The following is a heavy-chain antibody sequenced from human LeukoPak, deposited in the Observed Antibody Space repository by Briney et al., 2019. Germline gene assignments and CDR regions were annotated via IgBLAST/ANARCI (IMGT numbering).Heavy chain of an antibody. CDR2: ISYDGSNK. Sequence: PGGSLRLSCAASGFTFSSYAMHWVRQAPGKGLEWVAVISYDGSNKYYADSVKGRFTISRDNSKNTLYLQMNSLRAEDTAVYYCAREGCTNGVCYPWFDPWGQGTLVTVSS. CDR1: GFTFSSYA. J-gene: IGHJ5*02. V-gene: IGHV3-30*04. D-gene: IGHD2-8*01. CDR3: AREGCTNGVCYPWFDP.